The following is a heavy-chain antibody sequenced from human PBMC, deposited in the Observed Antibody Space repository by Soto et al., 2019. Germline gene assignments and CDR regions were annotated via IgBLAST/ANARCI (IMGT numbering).Heavy chain of an antibody. Sequence: PGESLETSCKGSGYSFTSYWIGWVRQMPGKGLEWMGIIYPGDSDTRYSTSFQGRVTISADKSISTAYLRVDDTAVYYCASDKTQWAGWFDPWGRGTLVTVSS. CDR1: GYSFTSYW. J-gene: IGHJ5*02. CDR3: QWAGWFDP. V-gene: IGHV5-51*01. CDR2: IYPGDSDT. D-gene: IGHD3-10*01.